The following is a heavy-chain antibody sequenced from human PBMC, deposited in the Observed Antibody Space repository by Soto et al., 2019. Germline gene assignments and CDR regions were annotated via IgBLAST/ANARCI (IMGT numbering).Heavy chain of an antibody. CDR1: GFTFSSYA. J-gene: IGHJ6*04. Sequence: GGSLRLSCAASGFTFSSYAMSWVRQAPGKGLEWVSAISGSGGSTYYADSVKGRFTISRDNSKNTLYLQMNSLRAEDTAVYYCAKVLVGPFGELSLDVWGKGTTVTVSS. CDR2: ISGSGGST. CDR3: AKVLVGPFGELSLDV. D-gene: IGHD3-10*01. V-gene: IGHV3-23*01.